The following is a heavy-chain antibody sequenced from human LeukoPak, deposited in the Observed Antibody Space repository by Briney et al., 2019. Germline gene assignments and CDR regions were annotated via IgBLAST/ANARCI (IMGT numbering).Heavy chain of an antibody. CDR3: ARDPDYGDYVSSLDY. J-gene: IGHJ4*02. D-gene: IGHD4-17*01. V-gene: IGHV3-30-3*01. CDR2: ISYDGSNK. Sequence: PGESLRPSCAASGFTFSSYAMHWVRQAPGKGLEWVAVISYDGSNKYYADCVKGRFTISRDNSKNTLYLQMNSLRAEDTAVYYCARDPDYGDYVSSLDYWGQGTLVTVSS. CDR1: GFTFSSYA.